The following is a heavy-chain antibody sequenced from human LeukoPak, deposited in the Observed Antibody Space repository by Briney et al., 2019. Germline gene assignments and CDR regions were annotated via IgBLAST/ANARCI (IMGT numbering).Heavy chain of an antibody. D-gene: IGHD3-22*01. V-gene: IGHV3-23*01. CDR2: ISGSGGST. Sequence: GGSLRLSCAASGFTFSSYAMSWVRPAPGKGLEWVSAISGSGGSTYYADSVKGRFTISRDNSKNTLYLQMNSLRAEDTAVYYCAKDPLLYYDSSGSGYWGQGTLVTVSS. CDR1: GFTFSSYA. CDR3: AKDPLLYYDSSGSGY. J-gene: IGHJ4*02.